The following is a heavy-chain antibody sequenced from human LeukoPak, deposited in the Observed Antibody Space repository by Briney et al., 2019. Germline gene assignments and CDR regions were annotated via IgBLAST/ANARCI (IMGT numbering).Heavy chain of an antibody. Sequence: PSETLSLTCTVSGGSISSYYWSWIRQPPGKGLEWIGYIYYSGSTNYNPSLKSRVTISVDTSKNQFSLKLSSVTAADTAVYYCARHVPPFDHFPCYYDSRTGFDPWGQGTLVTVSS. CDR3: ARHVPPFDHFPCYYDSRTGFDP. V-gene: IGHV4-59*08. CDR1: GGSISSYY. D-gene: IGHD3-22*01. CDR2: IYYSGST. J-gene: IGHJ5*02.